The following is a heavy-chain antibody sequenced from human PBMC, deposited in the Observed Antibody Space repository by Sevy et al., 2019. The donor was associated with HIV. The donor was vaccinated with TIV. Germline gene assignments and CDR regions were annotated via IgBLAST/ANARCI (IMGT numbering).Heavy chain of an antibody. CDR1: GYTFTGYA. Sequence: ASVKASCKASGYTFTGYAIHWVRQAPGQRLEWMGWINADNGNTKYSQKFQDRVNVTRDTSANTAYMELSSLRSEDTATYYCARGPAWFGAYGLDVWGLGTTVTVSS. CDR2: INADNGNT. CDR3: ARGPAWFGAYGLDV. D-gene: IGHD3-10*01. V-gene: IGHV1-3*01. J-gene: IGHJ6*02.